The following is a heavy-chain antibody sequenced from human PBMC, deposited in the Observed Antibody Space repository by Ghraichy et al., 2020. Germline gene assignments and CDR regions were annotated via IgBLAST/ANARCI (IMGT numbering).Heavy chain of an antibody. V-gene: IGHV3-30*18. CDR3: AKPGVSGRHYFDN. Sequence: GGSLRLSCAASGFTFSNYDMHWVRQAPGKGLEWVAVTSPDGKTNYYADSVKDRFTISRDNSRNSLSLQMNNLRPEDTAVYYCAKPGVSGRHYFDNWGRGTLVTVSS. CDR1: GFTFSNYD. J-gene: IGHJ4*02. D-gene: IGHD2-8*01. CDR2: TSPDGKTN.